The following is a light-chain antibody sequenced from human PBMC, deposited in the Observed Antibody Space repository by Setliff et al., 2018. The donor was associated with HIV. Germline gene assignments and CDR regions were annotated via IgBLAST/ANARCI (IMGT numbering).Light chain of an antibody. CDR2: LGS. J-gene: IGKJ3*01. V-gene: IGKV2-28*01. Sequence: DVVLTQSPLTLPVTPGESAFIYCRSNQSLLHSSGNHYLDWYLQKAGQSPQLLVYLGSNRASGVPDRFSGSGSGTDFTLIISRVEAEVVGIYYCMQAVQTPFTFGPGTKVDIK. CDR1: QSLLHSSGNHY. CDR3: MQAVQTPFT.